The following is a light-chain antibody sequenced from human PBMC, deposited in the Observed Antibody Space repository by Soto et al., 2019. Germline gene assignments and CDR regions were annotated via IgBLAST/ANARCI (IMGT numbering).Light chain of an antibody. CDR1: SSDVGGYNY. V-gene: IGLV2-11*01. CDR2: DVS. J-gene: IGLJ1*01. CDR3: CSYAGSYTEV. Sequence: QSALTQPRSVSGSPGQSVTISCTGTSSDVGGYNYVSWYQQHPGKAPKLMIYDVSKRPSGVPDRFSGSKSGNTASLTTSGLQAEDEADYYCCSYAGSYTEVFGTGTKVTVL.